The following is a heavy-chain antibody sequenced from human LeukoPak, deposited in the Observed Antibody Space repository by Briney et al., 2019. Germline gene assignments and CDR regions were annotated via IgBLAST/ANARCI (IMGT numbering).Heavy chain of an antibody. CDR3: ARDLPISDSSGYYLDY. J-gene: IGHJ4*02. CDR1: GFTFSSYW. V-gene: IGHV3-74*01. D-gene: IGHD3-22*01. Sequence: PTGGSLRLSCAASGFTFSSYWMHWVRQAPGKGLEWVSRIDNGGSYTSYADSVKSRFTISRDNAKNTLHLQMSSLRAEDMAVYYCARDLPISDSSGYYLDYWGQGAVVTVSS. CDR2: IDNGGSYT.